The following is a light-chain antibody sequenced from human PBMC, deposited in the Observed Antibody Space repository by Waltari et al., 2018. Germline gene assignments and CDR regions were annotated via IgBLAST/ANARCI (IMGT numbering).Light chain of an antibody. Sequence: QSVLTQPPSASGAPGQTVAISCSGSASNIHRTVATWYQQFPGTAPKLLIYSTDQRPSGVPGRFSGSKYGTSASLAISGLQSEDEAHYYCAAWDDSIFGVAFGGGTKLTVL. CDR1: ASNIHRTV. J-gene: IGLJ2*01. CDR2: STD. V-gene: IGLV1-44*01. CDR3: AAWDDSIFGVA.